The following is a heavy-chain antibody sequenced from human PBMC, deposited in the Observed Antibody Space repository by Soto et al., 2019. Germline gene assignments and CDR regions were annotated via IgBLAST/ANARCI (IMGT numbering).Heavy chain of an antibody. CDR2: IYHSGTT. CDR1: GDSISRGYY. D-gene: IGHD3-9*01. V-gene: IGHV4-38-2*01. Sequence: PSETLSLTCGVSGDSISRGYYWAWIRQPPGEGLEWIGSIYHSGTTYYNPSLKSRVTISVDTSKNQFSLKLTSVTAADSAVYYFDWLPYMSSWGQGTLVTVSS. J-gene: IGHJ5*02. CDR3: DWLPYMSS.